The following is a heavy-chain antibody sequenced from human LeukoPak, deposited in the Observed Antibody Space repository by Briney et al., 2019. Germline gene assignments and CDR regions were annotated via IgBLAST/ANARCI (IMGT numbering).Heavy chain of an antibody. Sequence: TGGSLRLSCAASGFTFSDYYMSWIRQAPGKGLEWVSYISSSGSTIYYADSVKGRFTISRDNSKNTLYLQMNSLRAEDTAVYYCAKCRSSWFNYYYGMDVWGQGTTVTVSS. D-gene: IGHD6-13*01. J-gene: IGHJ6*02. V-gene: IGHV3-11*01. CDR1: GFTFSDYY. CDR2: ISSSGSTI. CDR3: AKCRSSWFNYYYGMDV.